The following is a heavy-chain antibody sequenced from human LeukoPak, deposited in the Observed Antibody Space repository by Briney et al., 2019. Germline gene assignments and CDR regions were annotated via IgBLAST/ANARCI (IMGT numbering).Heavy chain of an antibody. CDR1: GFIFSDYY. Sequence: GGSLRLSCAASGFIFSDYYMSWIRQAPGKGLEWVSYISSGGTTIYYVDSVKGRFTISRDNAKNSLYLQMNSLRAEDTAVYYCARVKGSYSSDYWGQGTLVTVSS. D-gene: IGHD6-13*01. CDR2: ISSGGTTI. J-gene: IGHJ4*02. V-gene: IGHV3-11*01. CDR3: ARVKGSYSSDY.